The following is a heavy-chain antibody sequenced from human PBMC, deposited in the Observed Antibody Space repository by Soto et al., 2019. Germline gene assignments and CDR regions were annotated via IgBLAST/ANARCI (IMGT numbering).Heavy chain of an antibody. Sequence: TLSLNSAVSGYSISSGYYWGCLRQPPGKGLEWSGGIYHGGSTYYNPSLNSRVTLSIDMTNNHVSLILNSVTAADTAVYYCARVGPSVPYYYDSSPYTFENWFDPWGQGTLVTVYS. CDR3: ARVGPSVPYYYDSSPYTFENWFDP. D-gene: IGHD3-22*01. CDR1: GYSISSGYY. CDR2: IYHGGST. J-gene: IGHJ5*02. V-gene: IGHV4-38-2*01.